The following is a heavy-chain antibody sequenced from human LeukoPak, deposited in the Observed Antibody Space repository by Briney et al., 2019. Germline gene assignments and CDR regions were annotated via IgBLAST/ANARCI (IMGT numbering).Heavy chain of an antibody. D-gene: IGHD3-22*01. V-gene: IGHV1-69*04. CDR1: GGTFSSYA. Sequence: ASVKVSCKASGGTFSSYAISWVRQAPGQGLERMGRIIPILGIANYAQKFQGRVTITADKSTSTAYMELSSLRSEDTAVYYCARAASPSGYYFPFDYWGQGTLVTVSS. CDR3: ARAASPSGYYFPFDY. CDR2: IIPILGIA. J-gene: IGHJ4*02.